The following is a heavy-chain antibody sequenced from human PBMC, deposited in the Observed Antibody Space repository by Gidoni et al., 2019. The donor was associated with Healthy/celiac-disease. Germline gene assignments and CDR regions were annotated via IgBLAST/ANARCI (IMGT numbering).Heavy chain of an antibody. CDR2: IYYSGST. CDR1: GGSMSSYY. Sequence: QAQLLESGPGPVKPWENLSLTCNISGGSMSSYYWSWIREPPGQGLERLGYIYYSGSTNYNPSLKSRVTVSVDTSKNQFSLKLRSVTAADTAVYYCAMWIACLDYWGHVTLVTVSS. D-gene: IGHD5-12*01. CDR3: AMWIACLDY. V-gene: IGHV4-59*01. J-gene: IGHJ4*01.